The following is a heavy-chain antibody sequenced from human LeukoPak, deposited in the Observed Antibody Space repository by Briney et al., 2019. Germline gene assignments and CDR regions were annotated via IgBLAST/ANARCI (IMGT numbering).Heavy chain of an antibody. J-gene: IGHJ4*02. Sequence: QSGGSLRLSCAASGFPFSTYAMSWVRQAPGKGLEWVSYISSGSSSIYYADSVKGRFTISRDHAMNSLYLQMNSLRAEDTTVYYCAKVADDGWFFDYWGQGTLVTVSS. D-gene: IGHD6-19*01. CDR1: GFPFSTYA. CDR3: AKVADDGWFFDY. CDR2: ISSGSSSI. V-gene: IGHV3-48*04.